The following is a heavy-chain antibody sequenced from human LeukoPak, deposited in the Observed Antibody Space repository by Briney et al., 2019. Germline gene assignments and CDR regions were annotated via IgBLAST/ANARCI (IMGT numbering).Heavy chain of an antibody. V-gene: IGHV4-4*07. J-gene: IGHJ4*02. D-gene: IGHD3-9*01. Sequence: KTSETLSLTCTVSGGSISSYYWSWIRQPAGKGLEWIGRIYTSGSTNYNPSLKSRVTMSVDTSKNQFSLKLSSVTAADTAVYYCARGRYDILTGYYTYYFDYWGQGTLVTVSS. CDR2: IYTSGST. CDR3: ARGRYDILTGYYTYYFDY. CDR1: GGSISSYY.